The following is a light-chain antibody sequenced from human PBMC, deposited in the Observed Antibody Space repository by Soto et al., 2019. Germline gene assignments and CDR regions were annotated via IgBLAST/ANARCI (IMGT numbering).Light chain of an antibody. CDR3: QSYDSSLSASV. Sequence: QAVVTQPPSVSGAPGQRVTISCTGGSSDIGAGYDVHWYQQLPGTAPKVLIYANNNRPSGVPDRFSGSRSDTSASLAITGLQAEDEADYYCQSYDSSLSASVFGTGTKVTVL. V-gene: IGLV1-40*01. J-gene: IGLJ1*01. CDR1: SSDIGAGYD. CDR2: ANN.